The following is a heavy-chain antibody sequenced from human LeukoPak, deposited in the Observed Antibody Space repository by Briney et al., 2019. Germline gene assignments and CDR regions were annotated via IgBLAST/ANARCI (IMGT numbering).Heavy chain of an antibody. J-gene: IGHJ4*02. Sequence: PGRSLRLSCAASGFTFDDYAMHWVRHAPGKGLEWVSGISWNSGSIGYADSVKGRFTISRDNAKNSLYLQMNSLRAEDTALYYCAKDHLDSSGWYDYWGQGTLVTVSS. D-gene: IGHD6-19*01. CDR2: ISWNSGSI. CDR3: AKDHLDSSGWYDY. V-gene: IGHV3-9*01. CDR1: GFTFDDYA.